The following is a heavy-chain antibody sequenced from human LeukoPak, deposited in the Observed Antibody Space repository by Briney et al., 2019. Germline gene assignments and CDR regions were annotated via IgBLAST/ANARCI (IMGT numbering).Heavy chain of an antibody. CDR1: GFTFDDYA. D-gene: IGHD3-22*01. CDR3: AREGYYDSSGYYPLDY. V-gene: IGHV3-43*02. Sequence: QSGGSLRLSCAASGFTFDDYAMHWVRQAPGKGLEWVSLISGDGGSTYYADSVKGRFTISRDNSKNSLYLQMNSLGAEDTAVYYCAREGYYDSSGYYPLDYWGQGTLVTVSS. CDR2: ISGDGGST. J-gene: IGHJ4*02.